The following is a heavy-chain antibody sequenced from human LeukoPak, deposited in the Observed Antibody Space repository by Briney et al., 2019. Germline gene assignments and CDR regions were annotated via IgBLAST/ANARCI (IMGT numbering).Heavy chain of an antibody. Sequence: SETLSLTCTVSGVSVSSYYTSLVRKPPGKGLARIWYIYYPRSTNYNPSLKSRVTISVDTSKNQLSLKVRSVTAADTAVYYCAALWFGDPETPHDYWGQGTLVTVSS. CDR2: IYYPRST. CDR3: AALWFGDPETPHDY. V-gene: IGHV4-59*02. D-gene: IGHD3-10*01. CDR1: GVSVSSYY. J-gene: IGHJ4*02.